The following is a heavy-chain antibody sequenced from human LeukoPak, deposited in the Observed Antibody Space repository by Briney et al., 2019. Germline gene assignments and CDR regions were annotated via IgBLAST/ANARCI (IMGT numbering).Heavy chain of an antibody. CDR1: GFTFDDYA. V-gene: IGHV3-9*01. CDR2: ISWNSGSI. J-gene: IGHJ4*02. D-gene: IGHD1-26*01. Sequence: GGSLRLSCAASGFTFDDYAMHWVRQAPGKGLEWVSGISWNSGSIGYADSVKGRFTISRDNAKNSLYLQMNSLRAEDTALYYCAKDLVGARPEYHFDYWGQGTLVTVSS. CDR3: AKDLVGARPEYHFDY.